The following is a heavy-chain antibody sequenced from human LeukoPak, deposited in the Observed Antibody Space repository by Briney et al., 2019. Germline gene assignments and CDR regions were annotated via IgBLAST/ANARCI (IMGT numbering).Heavy chain of an antibody. CDR1: GFTFRSYS. V-gene: IGHV3-30*03. J-gene: IGHJ4*02. CDR2: ISYDGSNK. D-gene: IGHD4-17*01. CDR3: ARGQVYGDYLDY. Sequence: GGSLRLSCAASGFTFRSYSMNWVRQAPGKGLEWVAVISYDGSNKYYADSVKGRFTISRDNSKNTLYLQMNSLRAEDTAVYYCARGQVYGDYLDYWGQGTLVTVSS.